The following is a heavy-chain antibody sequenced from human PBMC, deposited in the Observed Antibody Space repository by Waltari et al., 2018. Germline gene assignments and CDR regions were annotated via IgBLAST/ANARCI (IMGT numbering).Heavy chain of an antibody. CDR3: AKAIKGYNSAWFDY. D-gene: IGHD3-22*01. Sequence: EVQLLESGGGLVQHGGSLRLSCAASVFSFRGYAMSWVRQAPGKGLEWVSTISGSGSTPFYADSVKGRFTISRDNSRNTVFLQMNSLRAEETAVYYCAKAIKGYNSAWFDYWGQGTLVTVSS. CDR2: ISGSGSTP. CDR1: VFSFRGYA. V-gene: IGHV3-23*01. J-gene: IGHJ5*01.